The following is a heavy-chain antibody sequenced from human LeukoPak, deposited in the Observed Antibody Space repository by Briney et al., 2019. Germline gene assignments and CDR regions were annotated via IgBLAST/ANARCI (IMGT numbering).Heavy chain of an antibody. CDR2: ILSDGTHK. D-gene: IGHD3-10*01. CDR1: GFTFNNYA. CDR3: AKGGIRGNYYFDS. Sequence: PGGSLRLSCAASGFTFNNYALHWVRQAPGKGLEWVAVILSDGTHKYYADSVKGRFTISRDKSTNTLFLHMDSLRPEDTAVYSCAKGGIRGNYYFDSWGQGTPVTVS. J-gene: IGHJ4*02. V-gene: IGHV3-30-3*01.